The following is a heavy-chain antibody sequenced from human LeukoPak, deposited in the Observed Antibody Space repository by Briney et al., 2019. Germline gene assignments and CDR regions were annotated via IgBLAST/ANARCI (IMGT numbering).Heavy chain of an antibody. CDR3: ARREDYGDHSLPGGYYYYYYYMDV. J-gene: IGHJ6*03. Sequence: SETLSLTCTVSGGSISSSSYYWGWIRQPPGKGLEWIGSIYYSGSTYYNPSLKSRVTISVDTSKNQFSLKLSSVTAADTAVYYCARREDYGDHSLPGGYYYYYYYMDVWGKGTTVTVSS. D-gene: IGHD4-17*01. CDR1: GGSISSSSYY. V-gene: IGHV4-39*01. CDR2: IYYSGST.